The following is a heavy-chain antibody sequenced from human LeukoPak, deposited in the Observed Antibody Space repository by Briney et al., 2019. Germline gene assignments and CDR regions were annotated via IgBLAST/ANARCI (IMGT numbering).Heavy chain of an antibody. CDR1: GGSFSGYY. V-gene: IGHV4-34*01. CDR3: AREGGYCSSTSCTFNWFDP. D-gene: IGHD2-2*01. Sequence: PSETLSLTCAVYGGSFSGYYWSWIRQPPGKGLEWIGEINHSGSTNYNPSLKSRVTISVDTSKNQFSLKLSSVTAADTAVYYCAREGGYCSSTSCTFNWFDPWGQGTLVTVSS. CDR2: INHSGST. J-gene: IGHJ5*02.